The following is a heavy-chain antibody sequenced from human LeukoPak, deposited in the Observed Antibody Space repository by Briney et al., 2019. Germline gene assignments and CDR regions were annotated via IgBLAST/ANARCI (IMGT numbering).Heavy chain of an antibody. D-gene: IGHD3-10*01. CDR2: ISSSSSTI. Sequence: GGSLRLSCAASGFTFSSYSMNWVRQAPGKGLEWVSYISSSSSTIYYADSVKGRFTISRDNAKNSLYLQMNSLRDEDTAVYYCARAPTYYYGSGSYQYYFDYWGQGTLVTVSS. CDR1: GFTFSSYS. J-gene: IGHJ4*02. CDR3: ARAPTYYYGSGSYQYYFDY. V-gene: IGHV3-48*02.